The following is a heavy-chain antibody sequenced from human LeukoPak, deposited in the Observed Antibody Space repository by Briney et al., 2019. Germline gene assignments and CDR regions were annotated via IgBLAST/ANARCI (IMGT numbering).Heavy chain of an antibody. V-gene: IGHV4-4*02. CDR1: GGSISSSNW. D-gene: IGHD3-9*01. CDR2: IYHSGST. Sequence: PSETLSLTCAVSGGSISSSNWWSWVRQPPGKGLERIGEIYHSGSTNYNPSLKSRVTISVDKSKNQFSLKLSSVTAADTAVFYCARGYYDILTGYYFDYWGQGTLVTVSS. CDR3: ARGYYDILTGYYFDY. J-gene: IGHJ4*02.